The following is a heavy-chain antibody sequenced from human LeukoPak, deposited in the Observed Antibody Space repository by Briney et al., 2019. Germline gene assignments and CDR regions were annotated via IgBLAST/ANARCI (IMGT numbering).Heavy chain of an antibody. D-gene: IGHD3-22*01. CDR1: GFSFRKYA. J-gene: IGHJ4*02. Sequence: GGSLRLSCSASGFSFRKYAMHWVRQAPGKGLEYVSVINSNGGSTYYADSVKGRFTISRDSSKNTLYLQMSSLRAEDTAVYYCVKDDSSGYYPDYWGQGTLVTVSS. CDR2: INSNGGST. V-gene: IGHV3-64*03. CDR3: VKDDSSGYYPDY.